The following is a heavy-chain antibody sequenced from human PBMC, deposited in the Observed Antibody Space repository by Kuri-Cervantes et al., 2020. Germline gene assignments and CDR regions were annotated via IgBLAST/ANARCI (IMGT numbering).Heavy chain of an antibody. D-gene: IGHD3-10*01. CDR3: ATAKPGWFGEFHFQH. V-gene: IGHV1-8*02. Sequence: ASVKVSCKASGGTSSSYTISWVRQAPGQGLEWMGWINPNSGGTNYAQKFQGRVTMTEDTSTDTAYMELSSLRSEDTAVYYCATAKPGWFGEFHFQHWGQGTLVTFSS. J-gene: IGHJ1*01. CDR2: INPNSGGT. CDR1: GGTSSSYT.